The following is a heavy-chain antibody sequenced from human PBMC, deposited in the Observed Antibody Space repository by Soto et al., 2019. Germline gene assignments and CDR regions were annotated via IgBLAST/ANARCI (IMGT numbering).Heavy chain of an antibody. V-gene: IGHV1-69*01. J-gene: IGHJ3*02. CDR1: GGTFSSYA. CDR2: IIPIFGTA. CDR3: AMAIVVVTGGLNDAFDI. D-gene: IGHD2-21*02. Sequence: QVQLVQSGAEVKKPGSSVKVSCKASGGTFSSYAISWVRQAPGQGLEWMGGIIPIFGTANYAQKFQGRVTITADESTSTDYMELSSLRSEDTAVYYCAMAIVVVTGGLNDAFDIWGQGTMVTVSS.